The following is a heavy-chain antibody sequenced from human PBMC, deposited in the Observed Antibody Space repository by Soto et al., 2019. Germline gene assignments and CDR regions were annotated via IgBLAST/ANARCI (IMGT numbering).Heavy chain of an antibody. CDR1: GYTLTDLS. V-gene: IGHV1-24*01. CDR2: FDPEDGET. Sequence: GASVKVSCKVSGYTLTDLSIHWVRQAPGQGLEWMGGFDPEDGETFYAQKFQGRVAMTEDRSTDTAHMELSNLRSDDTAIYYCARDHPSYSGYDGTAFDYWGQGTLVTVSS. CDR3: ARDHPSYSGYDGTAFDY. D-gene: IGHD5-12*01. J-gene: IGHJ4*02.